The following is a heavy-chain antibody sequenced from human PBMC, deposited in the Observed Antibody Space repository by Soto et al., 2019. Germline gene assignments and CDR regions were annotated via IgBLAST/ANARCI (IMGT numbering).Heavy chain of an antibody. J-gene: IGHJ4*02. Sequence: GGSLSLSCAASGFTFSSYEMNWVRQAPGKGLEWLSYISSSGDIIYHADSVKGRFTISRDNAKNSLFLQMNSLRAEDTAVYYCARVGSVAAAGQIFDYWGQGTLVTVSS. CDR1: GFTFSSYE. D-gene: IGHD6-13*01. V-gene: IGHV3-48*03. CDR3: ARVGSVAAAGQIFDY. CDR2: ISSSGDII.